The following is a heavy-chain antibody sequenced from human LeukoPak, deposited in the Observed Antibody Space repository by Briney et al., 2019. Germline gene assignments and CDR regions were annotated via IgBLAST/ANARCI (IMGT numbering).Heavy chain of an antibody. CDR1: GFTFSSNG. D-gene: IGHD3-3*01. CDR3: ARDLNDFWSGYYVVGY. CDR2: IWYDGSKK. J-gene: IGHJ4*02. V-gene: IGHV3-33*01. Sequence: PGGSLRLSCAASGFTFSSNGMHWVRQAPGKGLEWVAVIWYDGSKKYYADSVKGRFTISRDNSKNTLDLQMDSLRAEDTAVYYCARDLNDFWSGYYVVGYWGQGTLVTVSS.